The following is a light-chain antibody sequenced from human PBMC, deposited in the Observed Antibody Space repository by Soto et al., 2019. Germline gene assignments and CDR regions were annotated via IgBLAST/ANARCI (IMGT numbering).Light chain of an antibody. Sequence: DIQMTQSPSSLSASVGDRVTITCRASLVVANYLNWYQHKPGKAPNLLIYAASRLQIGVLSRFSGRGSGTDFTLTINSLQPEDFATYYCQQSHDIPFTFGTGTKVEIK. V-gene: IGKV1-39*01. J-gene: IGKJ3*01. CDR3: QQSHDIPFT. CDR2: AAS. CDR1: LVVANY.